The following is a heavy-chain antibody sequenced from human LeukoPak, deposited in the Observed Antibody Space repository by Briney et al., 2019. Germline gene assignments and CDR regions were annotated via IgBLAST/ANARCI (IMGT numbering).Heavy chain of an antibody. V-gene: IGHV3-21*01. CDR2: ISSSSSYI. CDR3: ARYCSSTSCYNGGFDY. CDR1: GFTFSSYG. J-gene: IGHJ4*02. Sequence: GGSLRLSCAASGFTFSSYGMNWVRQAPGKGLEWVSSISSSSSYIYYADSVKGRFTISRDNAKNSLYLQMNSLRAEDTAVYYCARYCSSTSCYNGGFDYWGQGTLVTVSS. D-gene: IGHD2-2*02.